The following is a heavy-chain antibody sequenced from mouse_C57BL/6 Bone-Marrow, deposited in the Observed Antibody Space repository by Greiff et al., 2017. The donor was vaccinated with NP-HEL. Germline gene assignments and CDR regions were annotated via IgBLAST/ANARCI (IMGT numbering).Heavy chain of an antibody. CDR1: GFTFSSYG. J-gene: IGHJ4*01. CDR2: ISSCGSYT. D-gene: IGHD1-1*01. CDR3: AGYYGGRAMGY. Sequence: EVMLVESGGDLVKPGGSLKLSCAASGFTFSSYGMPWVRQTPDKRLEWVATISSCGSYTYYPDSVKGRFTIARDNSKNTLYLRMSSLKSEDTDVCYSAGYYGGRAMGYWGQGTSVTVSS. V-gene: IGHV5-6*01.